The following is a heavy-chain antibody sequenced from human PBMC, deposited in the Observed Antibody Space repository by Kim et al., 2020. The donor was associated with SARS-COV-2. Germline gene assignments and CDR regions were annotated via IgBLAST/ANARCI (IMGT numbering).Heavy chain of an antibody. J-gene: IGHJ6*02. CDR3: AIHKLYCGGDCYSPKFFYGMDV. D-gene: IGHD2-21*02. V-gene: IGHV5-51*01. Sequence: GESLKISCKGSGYNVNNNWIGWVRQMPGKGLEWMGVIYPDDSDTTYSPSFQGQVTISADKSISTTYLQWSSLKASDTAIYYCAIHKLYCGGDCYSPKFFYGMDVWGQGTTVTVSS. CDR1: GYNVNNNW. CDR2: IYPDDSDT.